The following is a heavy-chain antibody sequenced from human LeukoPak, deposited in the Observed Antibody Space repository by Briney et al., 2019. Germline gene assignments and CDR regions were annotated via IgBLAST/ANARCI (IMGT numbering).Heavy chain of an antibody. Sequence: PGGSLRLSCAASGFTFSSYSMNWVRQAPGKGLEWVSSISSSSSYIYYADSVKGRFTISRDNAKDSLYLQMNSLRAEDTAVYYCARVYSTIFGVVRNWFDPWGQGTLVTVSS. V-gene: IGHV3-21*01. J-gene: IGHJ5*02. D-gene: IGHD3-3*01. CDR2: ISSSSSYI. CDR3: ARVYSTIFGVVRNWFDP. CDR1: GFTFSSYS.